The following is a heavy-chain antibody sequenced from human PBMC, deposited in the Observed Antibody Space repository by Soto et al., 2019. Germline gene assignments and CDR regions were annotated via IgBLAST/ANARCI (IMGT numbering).Heavy chain of an antibody. CDR3: ASSHSSSWYNDAFDI. D-gene: IGHD6-13*01. CDR1: GYSFTSYW. V-gene: IGHV5-51*01. Sequence: PGESLKISCKGSGYSFTSYWIGWVRQMPGKGLEWMGIIYPGDSDTRYSPSFQGQVTISADKSISTAYLQWSSLKASDTAMYYCASSHSSSWYNDAFDIWGQGTMVTV. CDR2: IYPGDSDT. J-gene: IGHJ3*02.